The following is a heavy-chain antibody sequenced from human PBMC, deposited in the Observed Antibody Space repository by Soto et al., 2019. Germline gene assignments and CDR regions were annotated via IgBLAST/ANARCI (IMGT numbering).Heavy chain of an antibody. J-gene: IGHJ6*02. CDR3: ARDRRYDILTGYYLSFYYGMDV. V-gene: IGHV3-74*01. CDR1: GFTFSSYW. D-gene: IGHD3-9*01. CDR2: INSDGSST. Sequence: GGSLRLSCAASGFTFSSYWMHWVRQAPGKGLVWVSRINSDGSSTSYADSVKGRFTISRDNAKNTLYLQMNSLRAEDTAVYYCARDRRYDILTGYYLSFYYGMDVWGQGTTVTV.